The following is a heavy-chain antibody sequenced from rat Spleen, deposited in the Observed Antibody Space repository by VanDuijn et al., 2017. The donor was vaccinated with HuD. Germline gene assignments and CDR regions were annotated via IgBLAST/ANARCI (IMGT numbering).Heavy chain of an antibody. J-gene: IGHJ2*01. V-gene: IGHV3-3*01. Sequence: EVQLQESGPGLVKPSQSLSLTCSVTGYFITSNYRWNWIRKFPGNKLEWMGYINNAGSTNYNPTLKSRISISRDTSKNQFFLQVNSVTTEDTATYYCARSSFNYGGFSHQFDYWGQGVMVTVSS. CDR3: ARSSFNYGGFSHQFDY. CDR2: INNAGST. CDR1: GYFITSNYR. D-gene: IGHD1-11*01.